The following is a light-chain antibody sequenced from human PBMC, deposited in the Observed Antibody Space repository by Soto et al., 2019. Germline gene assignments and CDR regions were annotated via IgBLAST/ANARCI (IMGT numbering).Light chain of an antibody. CDR1: QSVSSSY. CDR2: GGS. V-gene: IGKV3-20*01. CDR3: QQYGSSLYT. J-gene: IGKJ2*01. Sequence: EIVLTQSPGTLSLSPGERATLSCRASQSVSSSYLAWYQQKPGQAPRLLIYGGSSRATGIPDRFSGSGSGTDFTLTISRLEPEDFALYYCQQYGSSLYTFGQGTKLQIK.